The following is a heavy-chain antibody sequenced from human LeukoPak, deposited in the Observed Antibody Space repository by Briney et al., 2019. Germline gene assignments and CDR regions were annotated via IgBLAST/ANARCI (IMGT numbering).Heavy chain of an antibody. V-gene: IGHV3-74*01. D-gene: IGHD3-16*02. CDR3: ARWDYDYVWGSYREGAFDI. J-gene: IGHJ3*02. CDR2: INSDGSST. CDR1: GFTFSSYW. Sequence: GGSLRLSCAASGFTFSSYWMHWVLQAPGKGLVWASRINSDGSSTSYADSVKGRFTISRDNAKNTLYLQMNSLRAEDTAVYYCARWDYDYVWGSYREGAFDIWGQGTMVTVSS.